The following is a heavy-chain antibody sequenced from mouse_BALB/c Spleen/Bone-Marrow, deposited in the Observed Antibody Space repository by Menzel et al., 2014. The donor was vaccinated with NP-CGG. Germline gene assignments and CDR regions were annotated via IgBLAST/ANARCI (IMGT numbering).Heavy chain of an antibody. J-gene: IGHJ2*01. V-gene: IGHV5-9-1*01. D-gene: IGHD5-1-1*01. CDR3: ARPNTDYFDY. CDR2: ISSGGNYT. CDR1: GFTFSSYA. Sequence: EVKLMESGGGLVKPEGSLKLSCAASGFTFSSYAMSWIRQTPEKRLEWVATISSGGNYTYYPDSVKGRFTISRDNAKNTLYLQMSSLRSEDTAMYYCARPNTDYFDYWGQGTTLTVSS.